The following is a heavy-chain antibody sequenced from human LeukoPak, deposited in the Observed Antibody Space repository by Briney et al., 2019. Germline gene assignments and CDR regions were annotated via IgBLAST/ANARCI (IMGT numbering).Heavy chain of an antibody. CDR2: IYTSGST. CDR3: ARVREPWVHFDY. D-gene: IGHD1-14*01. V-gene: IGHV4-61*02. J-gene: IGHJ4*02. Sequence: SETLSLTCTVSGGSISSGSYYWSWIRQPAGKGLEWIGRIYTSGSTNYNPSLKSRVTISVDTSKNQFSLKLSSVTAADTAVYYCARVREPWVHFDYWGQGTLVTVSS. CDR1: GGSISSGSYY.